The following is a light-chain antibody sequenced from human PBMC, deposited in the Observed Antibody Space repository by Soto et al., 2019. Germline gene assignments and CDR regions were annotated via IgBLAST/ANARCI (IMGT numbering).Light chain of an antibody. V-gene: IGKV1-39*01. CDR2: AAS. CDR3: QQSYTAPH. Sequence: DIQMTQSPSSLSASVGDRVTITCRASQSISNYLSWYQQKPGKAPKLLIHAASRLPSGVPSRFSGGGSGTEFTLTINSLQPEDFASYYCQQSYTAPHFGQGTKLEI. CDR1: QSISNY. J-gene: IGKJ2*01.